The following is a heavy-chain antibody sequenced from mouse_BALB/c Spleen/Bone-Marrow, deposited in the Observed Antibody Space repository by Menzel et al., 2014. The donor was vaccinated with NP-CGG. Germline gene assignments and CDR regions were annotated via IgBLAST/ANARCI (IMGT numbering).Heavy chain of an antibody. V-gene: IGHV1-5*01. CDR1: GYTFSNYW. CDR3: ATFSRNDFDY. CDR2: IYPGNSDT. J-gene: IGHJ2*01. Sequence: VQLKESGTVLARPGAAVKMSCKASGYTFSNYWMNLVKQRPGQGLEWIGTIYPGNSDTTYNQKFKGKAKLTAVTSTSTAYMELSSLTNEDSAVYYCATFSRNDFDYRGQGTTLTVSS.